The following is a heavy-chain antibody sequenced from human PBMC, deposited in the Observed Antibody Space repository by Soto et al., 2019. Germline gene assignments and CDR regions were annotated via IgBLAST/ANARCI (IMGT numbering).Heavy chain of an antibody. CDR2: TYYRSKWYN. Sequence: SQTLSLTCAISGDSVSSNSAAWNWIRQSPSRGLEWLGRTYYRSKWYNDYAVSEKSRITINPDTSKTQFSLQLNSVTPEDTAVTSCSCCMWLLIAASDHYYYSYMDVWGQGTTVTVSS. D-gene: IGHD6-13*01. V-gene: IGHV6-1*01. CDR3: SCCMWLLIAASDHYYYSYMDV. CDR1: GDSVSSNSAA. J-gene: IGHJ6*02.